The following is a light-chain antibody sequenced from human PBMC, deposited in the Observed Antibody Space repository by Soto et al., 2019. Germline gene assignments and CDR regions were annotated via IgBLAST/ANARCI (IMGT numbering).Light chain of an antibody. V-gene: IGLV2-23*03. Sequence: QSALTQPASVSGSPGQSITISCTGTSSDVGSYNLVSWYQQHPGKAPKLMIYEGSKRPSGVSNRFSGSKSGNTASLTISGLQAEDVADYYCCSYAGSSTFERVFGGGTKLTVL. J-gene: IGLJ3*02. CDR2: EGS. CDR1: SSDVGSYNL. CDR3: CSYAGSSTFERV.